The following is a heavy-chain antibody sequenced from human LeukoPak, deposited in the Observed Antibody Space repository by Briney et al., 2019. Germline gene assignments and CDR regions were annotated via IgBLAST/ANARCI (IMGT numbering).Heavy chain of an antibody. D-gene: IGHD3-22*01. CDR1: GFTFSSYW. CDR3: AKDGSISGFGFDY. CDR2: IKQDGSEK. V-gene: IGHV3-7*03. J-gene: IGHJ4*02. Sequence: PGGSLRLSCAASGFTFSSYWMSWVRQSPGKGLEWVANIKQDGSEKYYVDSVKGRFTISRDNAKNSLYLQMNSLRAEDTAVYYCAKDGSISGFGFDYWGQGTLVTVSS.